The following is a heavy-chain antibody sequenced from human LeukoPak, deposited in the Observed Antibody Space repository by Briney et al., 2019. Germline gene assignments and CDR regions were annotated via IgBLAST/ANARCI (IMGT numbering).Heavy chain of an antibody. Sequence: GASVKVSCKASGYTFTGYYMHWVRQAPGQGLEWMGWINPNSGGTNYAQKFQGWVTMTRDTSISTAYMELSRLRSDDTAVYYCARAPVGTQYRKAMDWYFDLWGRGTLVTVSS. J-gene: IGHJ2*01. CDR2: INPNSGGT. V-gene: IGHV1-2*04. CDR3: ARAPVGTQYRKAMDWYFDL. CDR1: GYTFTGYY. D-gene: IGHD6-13*01.